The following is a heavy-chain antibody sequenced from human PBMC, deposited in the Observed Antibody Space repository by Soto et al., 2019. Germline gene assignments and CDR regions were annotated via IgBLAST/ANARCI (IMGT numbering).Heavy chain of an antibody. CDR3: ARGGPTYWFDP. J-gene: IGHJ5*02. CDR1: GFTVSSNF. Sequence: QVVESGGGLIQPGGSLRLSCAASGFTVSSNFMTWVRQAPGKGLEWVSVIYTGGSTYYTDSVKGRFTISRENFKNTVYLHMNSLRAEDTALYYCARGGPTYWFDPWGQGTLVTVSS. V-gene: IGHV3-53*01. CDR2: IYTGGST. D-gene: IGHD1-1*01.